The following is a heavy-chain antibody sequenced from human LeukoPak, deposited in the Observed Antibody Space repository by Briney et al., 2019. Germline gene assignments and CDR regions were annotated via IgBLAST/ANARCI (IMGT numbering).Heavy chain of an antibody. CDR1: GGSISSYY. Sequence: SETLSLTCTVSGGSISSYYWSWFRQPPGKGLEWIGYIYYSGSTNYNPSLKSRVTISVDTSKNQFSLKLSSVTAADTAVYYCARGIAVAGANDYWGQGTLVTVSS. V-gene: IGHV4-59*01. D-gene: IGHD6-19*01. CDR2: IYYSGST. J-gene: IGHJ4*02. CDR3: ARGIAVAGANDY.